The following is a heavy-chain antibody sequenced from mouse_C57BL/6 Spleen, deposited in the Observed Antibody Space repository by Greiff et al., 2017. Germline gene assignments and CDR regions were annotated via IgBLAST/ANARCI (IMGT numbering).Heavy chain of an antibody. V-gene: IGHV1-15*01. CDR2: IDPETGGT. Sequence: VQLQQSGAELVRPGASVTLSCKASGYTFTDYEMHWVKQTPVHGLEWIGAIDPETGGTAYNQKFKGKAILTADKSSSTAYMELRSLTSEDSAVYYCTRYGSSYGGFAYWGQGTLVTVSA. J-gene: IGHJ3*01. CDR3: TRYGSSYGGFAY. CDR1: GYTFTDYE. D-gene: IGHD1-1*01.